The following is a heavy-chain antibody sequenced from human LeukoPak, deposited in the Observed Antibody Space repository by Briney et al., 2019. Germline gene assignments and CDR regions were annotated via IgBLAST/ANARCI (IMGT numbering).Heavy chain of an antibody. CDR2: IYYSGST. CDR3: ARASSGYEYYGY. Sequence: PSETLSLTCTVSGGSISSSSYYWGWIRQPPGKGLEWIGYIYYSGSTNYNPSLKSRVTISVDTSKNQFSLKLSSVTAADTAVYYCARASSGYEYYGYWGQGTLVTVSS. CDR1: GGSISSSSYY. J-gene: IGHJ4*02. D-gene: IGHD5-12*01. V-gene: IGHV4-61*05.